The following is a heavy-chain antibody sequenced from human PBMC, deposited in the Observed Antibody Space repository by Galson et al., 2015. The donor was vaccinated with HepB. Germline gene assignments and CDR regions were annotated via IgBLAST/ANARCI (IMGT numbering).Heavy chain of an antibody. CDR3: ARDEVVGATSFDY. V-gene: IGHV1-3*01. J-gene: IGHJ4*02. D-gene: IGHD1-26*01. CDR1: GYTFTRYA. Sequence: SVKVSCKASGYTFTRYAMHWVRQAPGQRLEWMGWINAGNGNTKYSQKFQGRVTITRDTSASTAYMELSSLRSEDTAVYYCARDEVVGATSFDYWGQGTLVTVSS. CDR2: INAGNGNT.